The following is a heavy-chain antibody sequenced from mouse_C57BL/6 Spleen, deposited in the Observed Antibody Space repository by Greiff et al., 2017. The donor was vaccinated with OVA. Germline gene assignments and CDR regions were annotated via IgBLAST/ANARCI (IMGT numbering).Heavy chain of an antibody. CDR2: FYPGSGSI. CDR1: GYTFTEYT. D-gene: IGHD2-3*01. CDR3: ARHERAYDGYYVGFAY. J-gene: IGHJ3*01. Sequence: VQLQESGAELVKPGASVKLSCKASGYTFTEYTIHWVKQRSGQGLEWIGWFYPGSGSIKYNEKFKDKAPLTADKSSRPVYRELSRLTSEDSAVYFCARHERAYDGYYVGFAYWGQGTLVTVSA. V-gene: IGHV1-62-2*01.